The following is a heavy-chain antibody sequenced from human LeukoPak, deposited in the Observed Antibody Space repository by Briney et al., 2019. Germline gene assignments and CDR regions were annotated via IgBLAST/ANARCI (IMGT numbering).Heavy chain of an antibody. J-gene: IGHJ5*02. V-gene: IGHV4-39*07. CDR1: GGSISSSSYY. CDR2: IYYSGST. CDR3: ARGSVHYDFWSGYPPHNWFDP. Sequence: NPSETLSLTCTVSGGSISSSSYYWGWIRQPPGKGLEWIGSIYYSGSTYYNPSLKSRVTISVDPSKNQFSLKLSSVTAADTAVYYCARGSVHYDFWSGYPPHNWFDPWGQGTLVTVSS. D-gene: IGHD3-3*01.